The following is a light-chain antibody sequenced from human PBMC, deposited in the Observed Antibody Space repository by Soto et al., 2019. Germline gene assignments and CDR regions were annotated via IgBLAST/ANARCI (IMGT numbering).Light chain of an antibody. CDR3: QQRSDWPPIT. CDR2: DAS. V-gene: IGKV3D-20*02. CDR1: QTVRNNY. J-gene: IGKJ5*01. Sequence: ESVFSQSPCTLSLSPGEKATLSCRASQTVRNNYLAWYQQKPGQAHRLLIYDASSRATGIPDRFSGGGSGTGFTLTISSLEPEDFAVYYCQQRSDWPPITFGQGARLAI.